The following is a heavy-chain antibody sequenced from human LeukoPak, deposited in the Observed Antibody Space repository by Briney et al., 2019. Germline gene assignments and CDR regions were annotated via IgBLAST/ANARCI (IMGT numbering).Heavy chain of an antibody. Sequence: ASVKVSCKASGYTFTDYYMHWVRQAPGQGLEWMGWINPNSGGTIYAQKFQGRITMTRDTSISTAYMELSRLRSDDTAVYYCGRYTPMTSRAFDIWGQGTMATVCS. D-gene: IGHD2-2*02. CDR2: INPNSGGT. J-gene: IGHJ3*02. CDR1: GYTFTDYY. V-gene: IGHV1-2*02. CDR3: GRYTPMTSRAFDI.